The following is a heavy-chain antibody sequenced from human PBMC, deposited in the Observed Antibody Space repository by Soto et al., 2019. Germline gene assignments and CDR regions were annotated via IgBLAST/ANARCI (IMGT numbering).Heavy chain of an antibody. Sequence: EVQLLESGGGLVQRGGSMRLSCAGTGFTFSSYDMSWVRQAPGKGLEWVSTIRGSGGSTYYADSVKGRFTISRDNSKNTQYLQMNSLRAEDTAVYYCAKAKSSGWYFSDYWGQGTLVTVSS. CDR3: AKAKSSGWYFSDY. V-gene: IGHV3-23*01. CDR1: GFTFSSYD. D-gene: IGHD6-19*01. CDR2: IRGSGGST. J-gene: IGHJ4*02.